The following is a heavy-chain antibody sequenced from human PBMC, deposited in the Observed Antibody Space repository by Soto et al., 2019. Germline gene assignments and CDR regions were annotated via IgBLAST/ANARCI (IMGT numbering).Heavy chain of an antibody. CDR2: IYYSGST. V-gene: IGHV4-30-4*01. CDR1: GGSISSGDYY. Sequence: QVQLQESGPGLVKPSQTLSLTCTVSGGSISSGDYYWSWIRQPPGKGLEWIGYIYYSGSTYYNPSLKSRVTISVDTSKNQFSLKLSSVTAADTAVYYCAVGVDTCDSSGYPYYGMDVWGQGTTVTVS. J-gene: IGHJ6*02. D-gene: IGHD3-22*01. CDR3: AVGVDTCDSSGYPYYGMDV.